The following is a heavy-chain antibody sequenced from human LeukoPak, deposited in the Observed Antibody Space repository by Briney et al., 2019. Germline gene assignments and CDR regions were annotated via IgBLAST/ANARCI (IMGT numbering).Heavy chain of an antibody. CDR2: IYYSGST. Sequence: KPSETLSLTCTVSGGSISSHYWSWVRQPPGKGLEWLGYIYYSGSTNYNPSLKSRVPISVDTSKHQFSLKLSSVTAADTAVYYCARDGGWNYVNYYYYMDVWGKGTTVTVSS. V-gene: IGHV4-59*11. CDR1: GGSISSHY. CDR3: ARDGGWNYVNYYYYMDV. D-gene: IGHD1-7*01. J-gene: IGHJ6*03.